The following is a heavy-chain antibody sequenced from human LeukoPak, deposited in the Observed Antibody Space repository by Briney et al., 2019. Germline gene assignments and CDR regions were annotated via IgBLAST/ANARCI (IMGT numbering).Heavy chain of an antibody. V-gene: IGHV4-34*01. CDR1: GGSFSGYY. D-gene: IGHD3-22*01. Sequence: PSETLSLTCAVYGGSFSGYYWSWIRQPPGKGLEWIGEINHSGSTNYNPSLKSRVTISVDTSKNQFSLKLSSATAADTAVYYCARVNTMIVVDYWGQGTLVTVSS. CDR3: ARVNTMIVVDY. J-gene: IGHJ4*02. CDR2: INHSGST.